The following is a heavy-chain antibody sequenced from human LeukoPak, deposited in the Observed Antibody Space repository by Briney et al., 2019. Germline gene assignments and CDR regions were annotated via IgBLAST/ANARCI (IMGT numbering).Heavy chain of an antibody. J-gene: IGHJ5*02. Sequence: GGSLRLSCAASGFTFGSYAMHWVRQAPGKGLEWVAVISYDGSNKYYADSVKGRFTISRDNSKNTLYLQMNSLRAEDTAVYYCARSYCSGGSCYGNWFDPWGQGTLVTVSS. CDR3: ARSYCSGGSCYGNWFDP. D-gene: IGHD2-15*01. V-gene: IGHV3-30-3*01. CDR2: ISYDGSNK. CDR1: GFTFGSYA.